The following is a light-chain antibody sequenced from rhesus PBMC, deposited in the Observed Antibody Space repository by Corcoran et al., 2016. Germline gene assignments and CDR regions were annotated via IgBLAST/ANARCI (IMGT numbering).Light chain of an antibody. CDR3: QQRNSYPLT. CDR2: DAS. CDR1: QGISSY. V-gene: IGKV1-38*01. J-gene: IGKJ4*01. Sequence: DIQLTQSPSSLSASVGDRVTITCRASQGISSYLAWYQKKPGKAPKLLIYDASNCQSGVPSRSRVSGYGTDFTLTISRLQPEEFAVYYCQQRNSYPLTFGGGTKVEIK.